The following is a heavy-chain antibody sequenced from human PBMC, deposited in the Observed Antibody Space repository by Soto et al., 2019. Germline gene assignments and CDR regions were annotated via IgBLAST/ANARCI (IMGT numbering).Heavy chain of an antibody. CDR1: GESISGYI. D-gene: IGHD1-26*01. CDR2: INHSGSA. J-gene: IGHJ4*02. Sequence: QVQLQQSGAGLLKPSETLSLTCAVYGESISGYIWTWIRQTPGKGLQWIGQINHSGSANYKPSLKSRVTISVHTSNSQFSLELSSVTAADTAVYYCARGLISGSHYSGGWYYFDSWGQGTQVTVSS. V-gene: IGHV4-34*01. CDR3: ARGLISGSHYSGGWYYFDS.